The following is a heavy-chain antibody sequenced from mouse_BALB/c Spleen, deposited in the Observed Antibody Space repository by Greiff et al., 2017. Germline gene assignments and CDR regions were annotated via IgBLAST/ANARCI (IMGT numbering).Heavy chain of an antibody. CDR1: GFTFSSYA. Sequence: EVNVVESGGGLVKPGGSLKLSCAASGFTFSSYAMYWVRQSPEKRLEWVAEISSGGSYTYYPDTVTGRFTISRDNAKNTLYLEMSSLTSEDTDMYYCARVDRIYAMDYWGQGTSVTVSS. CDR3: ARVDRIYAMDY. CDR2: ISSGGSYT. V-gene: IGHV5-9-4*01. D-gene: IGHD2-14*01. J-gene: IGHJ4*01.